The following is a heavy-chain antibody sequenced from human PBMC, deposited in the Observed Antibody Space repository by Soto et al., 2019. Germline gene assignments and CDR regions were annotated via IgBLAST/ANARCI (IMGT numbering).Heavy chain of an antibody. J-gene: IGHJ5*02. CDR2: ISSSSSYT. Sequence: PGGSLRLSCEASGFTFSDYYMNWIRQAPGKGLEWVSYISSSSSYTDYADSVKGRFTISRDNAKNSLYLQMNSLRVEDTAVYFCARDIHYGSGRGWFDPWGQGTLVTVSS. D-gene: IGHD3-10*01. V-gene: IGHV3-11*06. CDR1: GFTFSDYY. CDR3: ARDIHYGSGRGWFDP.